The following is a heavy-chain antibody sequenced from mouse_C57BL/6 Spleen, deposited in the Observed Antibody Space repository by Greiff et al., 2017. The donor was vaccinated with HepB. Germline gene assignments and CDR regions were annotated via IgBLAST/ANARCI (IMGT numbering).Heavy chain of an antibody. J-gene: IGHJ4*01. D-gene: IGHD2-10*02. V-gene: IGHV1-26*01. CDR1: GYTFTDYY. Sequence: EVQLQQSGPELVKPGASVKISCKASGYTFTDYYMNWVKQSHGKSLEWIGDINPNNGGTSYNQKFKGKATLTVDKSSSTAYMELRSRTSEDSAVYYCARSMSIYAMDYWGQGTSVTVSS. CDR2: INPNNGGT. CDR3: ARSMSIYAMDY.